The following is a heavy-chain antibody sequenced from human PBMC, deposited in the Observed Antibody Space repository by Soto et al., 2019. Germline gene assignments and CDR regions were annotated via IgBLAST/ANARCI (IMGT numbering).Heavy chain of an antibody. CDR3: AKDHHPVVAATQLFDY. D-gene: IGHD2-15*01. V-gene: IGHV3-30*18. Sequence: GGSLRLSCAASGFTFSSYGMHWVRQAPGKGLEWVAVISYDGSNKYYADSVKGRFTISRDNSKNTLYLQMNSLRAEDTAVYYCAKDHHPVVAATQLFDYWGQGTLVTVSS. CDR2: ISYDGSNK. J-gene: IGHJ4*02. CDR1: GFTFSSYG.